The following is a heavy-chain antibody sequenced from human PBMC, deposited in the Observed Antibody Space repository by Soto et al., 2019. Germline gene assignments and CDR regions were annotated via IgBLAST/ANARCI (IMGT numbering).Heavy chain of an antibody. J-gene: IGHJ4*02. CDR2: LSGSGGDT. CDR3: AKDDFPARGKDYFDH. CDR1: GFTFSTYA. V-gene: IGHV3-23*01. D-gene: IGHD2-15*01. Sequence: GGSLRLSCAASGFTFSTYAMTWVRQAPGKGLEWVSSLSGSGGDTYYADSVKGRFTISRDNSKNTVYLQVNSLRAEDTAVYFCAKDDFPARGKDYFDHWGPGPLVTVPS.